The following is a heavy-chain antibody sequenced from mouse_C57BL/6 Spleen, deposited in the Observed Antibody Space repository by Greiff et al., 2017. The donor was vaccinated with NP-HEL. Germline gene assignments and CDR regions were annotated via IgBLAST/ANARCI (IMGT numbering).Heavy chain of an antibody. CDR2: IYPRSGNT. CDR3: ARKGGDYDYDGAWFAY. CDR1: GYTFTSYG. Sequence: QVQLQQSGAELARPGASVKLSCKASGYTFTSYGISWVKQRTGQGLEWIGEIYPRSGNTYYNEKFKGKATLTADKSSSTAYMELRSLTSEDSAVYFCARKGGDYDYDGAWFAYWGQGTLVTVSA. V-gene: IGHV1-81*01. D-gene: IGHD2-4*01. J-gene: IGHJ3*01.